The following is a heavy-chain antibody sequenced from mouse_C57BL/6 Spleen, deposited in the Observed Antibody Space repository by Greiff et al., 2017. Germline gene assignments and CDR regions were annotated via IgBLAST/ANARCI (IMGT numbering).Heavy chain of an antibody. CDR3: SRGTGQGYFDY. Sequence: VQLKESGPELVKPGASVKISCKASGYSFTDYNMNWVKQSNGKSLEWIGVINPNYGTTSYNQKFKGKATLTVDQSSSTAYMQLNSLTSDDSAVYYGSRGTGQGYFDYWGQGTTLTVSS. CDR1: GYSFTDYN. J-gene: IGHJ2*01. V-gene: IGHV1-39*01. CDR2: INPNYGTT. D-gene: IGHD2-14*01.